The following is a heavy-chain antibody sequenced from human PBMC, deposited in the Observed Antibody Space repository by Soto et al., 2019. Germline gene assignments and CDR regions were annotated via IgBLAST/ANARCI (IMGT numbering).Heavy chain of an antibody. CDR1: GFTFSSYA. D-gene: IGHD3-3*01. CDR3: AKGHGDFWSGEGNAFDI. J-gene: IGHJ3*02. V-gene: IGHV3-23*01. Sequence: GGSLRLSCAASGFTFSSYAMSWVRQAPGKGLEWVSAISGSGGSTYYADSVKGRFTISRDNSKNTLYLQMNSLRAEDTAVYYCAKGHGDFWSGEGNAFDIWGQGTMVTVSS. CDR2: ISGSGGST.